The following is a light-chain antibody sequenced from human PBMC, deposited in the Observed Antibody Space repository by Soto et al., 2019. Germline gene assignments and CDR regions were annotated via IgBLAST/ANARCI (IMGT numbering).Light chain of an antibody. CDR1: QSISSY. V-gene: IGKV1-39*01. CDR3: QHYGTSPPIT. Sequence: DIQMTQSPSSLSASVGDRVTITGRASQSISSYLNWYQQKPGKAPKLLIYAASSRAIGIPERFSGSGSGTDFTLTISRLEPEDFAVYYCQHYGTSPPITFGQGTRLEIK. J-gene: IGKJ5*01. CDR2: AAS.